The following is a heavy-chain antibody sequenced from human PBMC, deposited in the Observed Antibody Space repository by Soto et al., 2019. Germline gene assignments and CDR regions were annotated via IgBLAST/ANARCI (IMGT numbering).Heavy chain of an antibody. CDR1: GFTLSSYA. J-gene: IGHJ4*02. Sequence: EVQLLESGGGLVQPGGSLRLSCAASGFTLSSYAMNWVRQAPGKGLEWVSAISGSGGSTDYADSVKGRFTISRDNSKNTLYLQMNSLRAEDTAVYYCAKSGSYYVGHFDYWGQGTLVTVSS. V-gene: IGHV3-23*01. CDR3: AKSGSYYVGHFDY. CDR2: ISGSGGST. D-gene: IGHD1-26*01.